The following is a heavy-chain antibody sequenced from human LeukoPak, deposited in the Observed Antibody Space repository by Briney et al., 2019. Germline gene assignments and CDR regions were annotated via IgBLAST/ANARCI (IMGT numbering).Heavy chain of an antibody. CDR1: GLTFSRFS. J-gene: IGHJ4*02. V-gene: IGHV3-48*01. CDR3: ARDPEGEWELPFDY. D-gene: IGHD1-26*01. CDR2: ISSGTTTI. Sequence: QAGGSLRLSCAASGLTFSRFSMNWVRQAPGKGLEWVSYISSGTTTIYYADSVKGRFTISRDDAKNSLYLQMNSLSAEDTAVYFCARDPEGEWELPFDYWGQGTLVTVSS.